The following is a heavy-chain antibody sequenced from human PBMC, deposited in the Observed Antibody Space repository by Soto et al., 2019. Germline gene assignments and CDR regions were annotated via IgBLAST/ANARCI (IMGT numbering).Heavy chain of an antibody. V-gene: IGHV4-59*08. CDR1: GGSISSYY. CDR3: ARHNDYSDYLDH. Sequence: ASETLSLTCTVSGGSISSYYWSWIRQPPGKGLEWVGYIYYSGSTNYNPSLKSRVTISVDTSKNQFSLKLSSVTAADTAVYYCARHNDYSDYLDHWGQGTLVTVSS. CDR2: IYYSGST. J-gene: IGHJ4*02. D-gene: IGHD4-17*01.